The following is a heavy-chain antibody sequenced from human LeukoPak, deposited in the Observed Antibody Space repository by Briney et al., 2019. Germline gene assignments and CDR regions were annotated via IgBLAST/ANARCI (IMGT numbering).Heavy chain of an antibody. V-gene: IGHV4-38-2*02. J-gene: IGHJ5*02. CDR3: AGTRRGNWFDP. CDR2: IYHSGST. Sequence: SETLSLTCTVSGYSISSGYYWGWIRQPPGKGLEWIGSIYHSGSTYYNPSLKSRVTISVDTSKNQFSLKLSSVTAADTAVYYCAGTRRGNWFDPWGQGTLVTVCS. D-gene: IGHD6-13*01. CDR1: GYSISSGYY.